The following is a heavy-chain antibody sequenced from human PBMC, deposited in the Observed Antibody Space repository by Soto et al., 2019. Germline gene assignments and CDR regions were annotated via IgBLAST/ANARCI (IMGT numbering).Heavy chain of an antibody. CDR3: ARDGEGSSGYYDAFDI. D-gene: IGHD3-22*01. CDR1: GFTFSSYG. J-gene: IGHJ3*02. V-gene: IGHV3-33*01. CDR2: IWYDGSNK. Sequence: QVQLVESGGGVVQPGRSLRLSCAASGFTFSSYGMHWVRQAPRKGLEWVAVIWYDGSNKYYADSVKGRFTISRDNSKNTLYLQMNSLRAEDTAVYYCARDGEGSSGYYDAFDIWGQGTMVTVSS.